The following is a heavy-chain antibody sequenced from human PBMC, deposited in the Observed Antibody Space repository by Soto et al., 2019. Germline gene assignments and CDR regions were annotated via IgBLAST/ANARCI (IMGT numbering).Heavy chain of an antibody. CDR1: GGSVSTGMKY. CDR2: MYKTGET. CDR3: MKAHESGDFLGMSV. D-gene: IGHD3-10*01. V-gene: IGHV4-61*01. J-gene: IGHJ6*02. Sequence: PSETLSLTCTVSGGSVSTGMKYWGWVRQPPGKALEFIGYMYKTGETLLNSSLKSRVTLSMETSKNQFSLTLSSVTAADTAVYFCMKAHESGDFLGMSVWGPGTTGTSP.